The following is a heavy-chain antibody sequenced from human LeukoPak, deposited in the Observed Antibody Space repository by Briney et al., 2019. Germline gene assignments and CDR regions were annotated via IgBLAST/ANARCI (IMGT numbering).Heavy chain of an antibody. V-gene: IGHV3-30-3*01. Sequence: GGSLRLSCAASRFTFSSYAIHWVRQAPGKGLEWVAVISYDGSNKYYADSVKGRFTISRDNSKNTLYLQMNSLRAEDTAVYCCAKGYVPGYCSGGSCYSMDVWGQGTTVTVSS. J-gene: IGHJ6*02. D-gene: IGHD2-15*01. CDR3: AKGYVPGYCSGGSCYSMDV. CDR1: RFTFSSYA. CDR2: ISYDGSNK.